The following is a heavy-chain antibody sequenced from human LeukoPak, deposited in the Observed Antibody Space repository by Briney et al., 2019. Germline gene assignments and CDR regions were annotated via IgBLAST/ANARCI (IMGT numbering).Heavy chain of an antibody. CDR3: ATESGTYSSTCFDY. V-gene: IGHV3-48*01. J-gene: IGHJ4*02. Sequence: GGSLRLSCAASGFTFSSYNMNWVRQAPGKGPEWISYISSTSNTMYYADSVKGRFTISRDNAKNSLYLQMNSLRAEDTAVYYCATESGTYSSTCFDYWGQGTLVTVSS. CDR2: ISSTSNTM. D-gene: IGHD1-26*01. CDR1: GFTFSSYN.